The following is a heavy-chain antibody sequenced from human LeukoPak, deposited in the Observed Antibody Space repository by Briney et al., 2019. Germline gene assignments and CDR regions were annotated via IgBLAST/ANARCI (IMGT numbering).Heavy chain of an antibody. Sequence: SETLSLTCTVSGYSISSGYYWGWIWQPPGKGLEWIGSIYHSGSTYYNPSLKSRVTISVDTSKNQFSLKLSSVTAADTAVYYCARRVGATNPYFDYWGQGTLVTVSS. CDR2: IYHSGST. J-gene: IGHJ4*02. CDR3: ARRVGATNPYFDY. CDR1: GYSISSGYY. V-gene: IGHV4-38-2*02. D-gene: IGHD1-26*01.